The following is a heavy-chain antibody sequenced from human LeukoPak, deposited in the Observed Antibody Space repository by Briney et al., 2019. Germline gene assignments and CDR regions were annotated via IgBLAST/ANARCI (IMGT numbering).Heavy chain of an antibody. CDR3: ARSYDSRGYVYYGMDV. CDR1: GGSISSYY. CDR2: IYYSGST. D-gene: IGHD3-22*01. J-gene: IGHJ6*02. V-gene: IGHV4-59*01. Sequence: SETLSLTCTVSGGSISSYYGSWIRQPPGKGLEWIGYIYYSGSTGYNPSLKSRVTISVDTSKNEFSLKLSSVTAADTAVYYCARSYDSRGYVYYGMDVWGQGTTVTVSS.